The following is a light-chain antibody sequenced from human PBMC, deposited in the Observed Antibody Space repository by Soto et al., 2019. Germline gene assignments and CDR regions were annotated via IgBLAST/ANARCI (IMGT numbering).Light chain of an antibody. CDR3: QQHNQWPIT. CDR1: QSAGNF. V-gene: IGKV3D-15*01. J-gene: IGKJ5*01. Sequence: EIVMTQSPATLSVSQGETASLSCRASQSAGNFLAWYQQKPGQAPRLLIYYISTRATGTPARFSGSGSGTEFTLTINSLQSEDSAVYYCQQHNQWPITFGQRTRLEIK. CDR2: YIS.